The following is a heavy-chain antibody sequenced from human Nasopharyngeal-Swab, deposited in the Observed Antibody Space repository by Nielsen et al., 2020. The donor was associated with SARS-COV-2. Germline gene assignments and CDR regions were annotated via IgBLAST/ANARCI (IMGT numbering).Heavy chain of an antibody. V-gene: IGHV3-23*01. D-gene: IGHD6-13*01. Sequence: GGSLRLSCAASGFSFRSYWMHWVRQAPGKGLEWVSAISGSGGDTYYADSVKGRFTISRDNSKNTLYLRMNSLRAEDTAVYYCAKDGSSSPTYWGQGTLVTVSS. J-gene: IGHJ4*02. CDR2: ISGSGGDT. CDR3: AKDGSSSPTY. CDR1: GFSFRSYW.